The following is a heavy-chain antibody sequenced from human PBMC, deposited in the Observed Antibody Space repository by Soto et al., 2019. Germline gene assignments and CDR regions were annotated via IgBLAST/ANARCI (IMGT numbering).Heavy chain of an antibody. CDR1: GFTFSSYA. J-gene: IGHJ4*02. CDR2: ISGSGGST. D-gene: IGHD2-15*01. Sequence: EVQLLESGGGLVQPGGSLRLSCAASGFTFSSYAMSWVRQAPGKGLEWVSAISGSGGSTYYADSVKGRFTITRDNSKNTLYLQMNSLRAEDTAVYYCAKGPLQPYCIGGSCYSSPPDGDYWGQGTLVTVSS. V-gene: IGHV3-23*01. CDR3: AKGPLQPYCIGGSCYSSPPDGDY.